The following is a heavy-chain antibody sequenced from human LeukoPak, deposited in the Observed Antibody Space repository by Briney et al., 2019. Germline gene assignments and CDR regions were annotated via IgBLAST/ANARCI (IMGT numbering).Heavy chain of an antibody. CDR2: IRYDGSNK. J-gene: IGHJ5*02. Sequence: PGGSLRLSCAASGFTFSSYGMHWVRQAPGKGLEWVAFIRYDGSNKYYADSVKGRFTISRDNSKNTLYLQMNSLRAEDTAVYYCAKKVKLAYCGGDCNNWFDPWGQGTLVTVSS. D-gene: IGHD2-21*01. CDR3: AKKVKLAYCGGDCNNWFDP. V-gene: IGHV3-30*02. CDR1: GFTFSSYG.